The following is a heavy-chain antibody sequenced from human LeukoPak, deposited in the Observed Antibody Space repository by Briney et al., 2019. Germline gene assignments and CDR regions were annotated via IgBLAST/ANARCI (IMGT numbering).Heavy chain of an antibody. D-gene: IGHD6-13*01. CDR2: VCYRGSI. CDR1: GGAISSYF. V-gene: IGHV4-59*01. Sequence: SGTLCFTCTVSGGAISSYFWNLVRQSPGKGLEWVGCVCYRGSINYNSSLKSRLTLSVATSKSQYSLELSSVTAAHTAVYYCARDMSRAVPIPGTYYYAYAMDVWGQGTTVTVSS. CDR3: ARDMSRAVPIPGTYYYAYAMDV. J-gene: IGHJ6*02.